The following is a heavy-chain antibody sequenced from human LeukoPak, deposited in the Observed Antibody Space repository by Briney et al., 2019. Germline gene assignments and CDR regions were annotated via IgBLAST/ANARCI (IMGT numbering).Heavy chain of an antibody. J-gene: IGHJ4*02. CDR1: GGSISNHY. CDR3: ARATFDWLSYFFDC. V-gene: IGHV4-59*11. Sequence: MTSETLSLTCSVSGGSISNHYWSWVRQPPGKGPEWIGSINHGGGTNYNPSLKSRATVSVDTSKNQFSLKLNSVTAADTAVYYCARATFDWLSYFFDCWGQGTLVTVSA. CDR2: INHGGGT. D-gene: IGHD3-9*01.